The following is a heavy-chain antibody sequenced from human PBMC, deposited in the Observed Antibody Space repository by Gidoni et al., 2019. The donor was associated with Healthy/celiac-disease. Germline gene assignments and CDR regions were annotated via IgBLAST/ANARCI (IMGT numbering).Heavy chain of an antibody. J-gene: IGHJ5*02. CDR2: ISWKSGSI. CDR3: AKGATVTTSNWFDP. CDR1: GFTFVDYA. V-gene: IGHV3-9*01. Sequence: EVQLVESGGGLVQPCRSLRLSFSSSGFTFVDYAMHWVRQAPGKGLEWVSGISWKSGSIGYADSVKGRFTISRDNAKNSLYLQMNSLRAEDTALYYCAKGATVTTSNWFDPWGQGTLVTVSS. D-gene: IGHD4-17*01.